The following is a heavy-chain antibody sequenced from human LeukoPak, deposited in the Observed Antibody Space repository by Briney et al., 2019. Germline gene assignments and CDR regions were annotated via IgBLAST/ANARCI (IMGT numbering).Heavy chain of an antibody. J-gene: IGHJ6*03. CDR3: AREDAYYYYMDV. Sequence: ASAKVSCKASGYTFTSYGISWVRPAPGQGLEWMGWSSAYNGNTNYAQKLQGRVTMTTDTSTSTAYMELRSLRSDDTAVYFCAREDAYYYYMDVWGKGTTVTVSS. CDR2: SSAYNGNT. V-gene: IGHV1-18*01. CDR1: GYTFTSYG.